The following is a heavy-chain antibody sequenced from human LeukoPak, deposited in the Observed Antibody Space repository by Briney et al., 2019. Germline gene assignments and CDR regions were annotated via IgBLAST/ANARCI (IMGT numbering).Heavy chain of an antibody. CDR3: ARHRTAYSSSWYDY. J-gene: IGHJ4*02. D-gene: IGHD6-13*01. Sequence: PSETLSLTCTVSGGSVTSGGHYWSWIRQYPGRGLDWLGNIYHSGSTYYNPSLKSRVTISVDTSTNQFSLKLSSVSATDTAVYYCARHRTAYSSSWYDYWGQGTLVTVSS. CDR2: IYHSGST. CDR1: GGSVTSGGHY. V-gene: IGHV4-31*03.